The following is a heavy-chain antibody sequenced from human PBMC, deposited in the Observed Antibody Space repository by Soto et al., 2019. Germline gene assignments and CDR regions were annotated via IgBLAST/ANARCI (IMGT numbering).Heavy chain of an antibody. CDR1: GFSLTTSGVG. Sequence: QITLNESGPTQVKPRQTLTLTCTFSGFSLTTSGVGVGWIRQAPGKAPEWLALIYWDDDKRYSPSLKSRLTITKEHSKNQVVLTMADLAPADTATYYCAHRVLRTVFGLVTTTAIYFDFWGQGTPVAVSS. V-gene: IGHV2-5*02. J-gene: IGHJ4*02. D-gene: IGHD3-3*01. CDR3: AHRVLRTVFGLVTTTAIYFDF. CDR2: IYWDDDK.